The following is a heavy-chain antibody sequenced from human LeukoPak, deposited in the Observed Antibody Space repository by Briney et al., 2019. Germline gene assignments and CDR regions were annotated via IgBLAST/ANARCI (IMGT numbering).Heavy chain of an antibody. CDR2: IYPGDSDT. V-gene: IGHV5-51*01. CDR3: ARHRLTGVRGVITYYYSGRAV. Sequence: GESLKISCKGSGYSFTSYWIGWVRQMPGKGLEWMGIIYPGDSDTRYSPSFQGQVTISANKSISTAYLQWSSLKASDTATYYCARHRLTGVRGVITYYYSGRAVWAKGPRSPSP. J-gene: IGHJ6*02. CDR1: GYSFTSYW. D-gene: IGHD3-10*01.